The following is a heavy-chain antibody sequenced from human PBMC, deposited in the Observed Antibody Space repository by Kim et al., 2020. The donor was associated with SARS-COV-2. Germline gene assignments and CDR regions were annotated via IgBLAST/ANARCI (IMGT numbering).Heavy chain of an antibody. CDR2: ISGSSDTR. D-gene: IGHD4-17*01. CDR1: GFTFNSFG. V-gene: IGHV3-48*04. CDR3: ARAGSTMTPLSYGMDV. J-gene: IGHJ6*02. Sequence: GGSLRLSCEASGFTFNSFGMNWVRQAPGKGLEWVSFISGSSDTRYYVDSVKGRFTVSRDNAKKSLYLRLNSLRVEDTGVYFCARAGSTMTPLSYGMDVWGQGTTVTVSS.